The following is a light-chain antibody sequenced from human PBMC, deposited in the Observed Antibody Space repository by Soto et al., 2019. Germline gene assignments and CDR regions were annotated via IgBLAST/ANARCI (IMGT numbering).Light chain of an antibody. J-gene: IGKJ1*01. CDR3: QQYNTYPGT. V-gene: IGKV1-5*03. CDR1: QSISTW. CDR2: DAS. Sequence: DIQMTQSPSTLSASVGDIVTITCRASQSISTWLAWYQQKPGKAPKLVIYDASSLESGVPSRFSGSGSGTEFTLTISSLQPDDFATYYCQQYNTYPGTFGQGTKVDIK.